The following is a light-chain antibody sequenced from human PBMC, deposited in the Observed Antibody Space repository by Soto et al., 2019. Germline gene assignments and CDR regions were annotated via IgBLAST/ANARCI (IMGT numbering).Light chain of an antibody. CDR3: RSYAGINKVV. CDR2: EVS. J-gene: IGLJ2*01. V-gene: IGLV2-8*01. Sequence: QSALTQPPSASGSPGQSVTISCTGSSSDVGGYNYVSWYQQHPGKAPKLMIYEVSKRPSGVPDRISGSKSGNTSSLTVSGLRAEEEAAYYVRSYAGINKVVFGGGTQLTVL. CDR1: SSDVGGYNY.